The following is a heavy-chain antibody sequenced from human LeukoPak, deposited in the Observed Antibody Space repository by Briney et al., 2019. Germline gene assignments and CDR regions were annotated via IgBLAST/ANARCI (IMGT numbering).Heavy chain of an antibody. CDR1: GGSISSYY. Sequence: SETLSLTCTVSGGSISSYYWGWIRQPPGKGLEWIGYIYYSGSTNYNPSLKSRVTISVDTSKNQFSLKLSSVTAADTAVYYCARAYCSGGTCYSSRGMFDPWGQGTLVTVSS. V-gene: IGHV4-59*01. CDR2: IYYSGST. D-gene: IGHD2-15*01. CDR3: ARAYCSGGTCYSSRGMFDP. J-gene: IGHJ5*02.